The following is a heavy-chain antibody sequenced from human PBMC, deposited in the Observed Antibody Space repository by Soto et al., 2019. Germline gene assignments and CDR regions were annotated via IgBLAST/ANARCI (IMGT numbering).Heavy chain of an antibody. CDR2: INPSGGST. J-gene: IGHJ4*02. Sequence: GSLKGSCKASGYTCTSYYMHWVLQAPGQGLEWMGIINPSGGSTSYAQKFQGRVTMTRDTSTSTVYMELSSLRSEDTAVYYCARELVRWDSSNWGQGTLVSVSS. CDR3: ARELVRWDSSN. D-gene: IGHD3-10*01. V-gene: IGHV1-46*01. CDR1: GYTCTSYY.